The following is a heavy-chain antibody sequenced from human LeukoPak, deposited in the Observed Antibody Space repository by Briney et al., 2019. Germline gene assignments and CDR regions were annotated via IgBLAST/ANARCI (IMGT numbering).Heavy chain of an antibody. J-gene: IGHJ4*02. D-gene: IGHD3-10*01. CDR2: IGTAGDT. CDR3: ARGVGGQGYFDH. CDR1: GFTFSSYD. Sequence: GGSLRLSCAASGFTFSSYDMHWVRQATGKGLEWVSAIGTAGDTYYPGSVKGRFTISRENAKNSLYLQMNSLRAGDTAVYYCARGVGGQGYFDHWGQGTLVTVSS. V-gene: IGHV3-13*04.